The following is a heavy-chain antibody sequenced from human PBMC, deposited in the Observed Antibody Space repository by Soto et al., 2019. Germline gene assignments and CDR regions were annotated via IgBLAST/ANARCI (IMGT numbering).Heavy chain of an antibody. CDR1: GYTFTGYY. Sequence: ASVKVSCKASGYTFTGYYMHWVRQAPGQGLEWMGWINPNSGGTNYAQKFQGWVTMTRDTSISTAYMELSRLRSDDTAVYHCARAHSSGYFPSRYGMDVWGQGTTVTVSS. V-gene: IGHV1-2*04. CDR3: ARAHSSGYFPSRYGMDV. D-gene: IGHD3-22*01. J-gene: IGHJ6*02. CDR2: INPNSGGT.